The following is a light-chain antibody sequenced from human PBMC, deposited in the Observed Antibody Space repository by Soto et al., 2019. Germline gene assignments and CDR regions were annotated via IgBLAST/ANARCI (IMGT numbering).Light chain of an antibody. Sequence: EIVLTQSPCTLSLSPGERATLSCRASQSVSNNYLAWYQQKPGQAPRLLIYGASNRATGIPDRFSGSGSGTDFTLTIRRLEPEDFAVYYCQQYGSSGTFGQGTKVDIK. CDR2: GAS. V-gene: IGKV3-20*01. J-gene: IGKJ1*01. CDR1: QSVSNNY. CDR3: QQYGSSGT.